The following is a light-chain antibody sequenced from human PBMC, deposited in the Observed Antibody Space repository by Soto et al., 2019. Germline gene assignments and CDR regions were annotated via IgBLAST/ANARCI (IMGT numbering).Light chain of an antibody. CDR3: QQSYSTSPWT. CDR2: AES. J-gene: IGKJ1*01. Sequence: DIHMTQSPSTLSASVLGRATLTCMASQTITHRLAWYQHKKRKDAKMLMYAESGLQSGVLSRWIGGGGGTDLSIIISSMQHEDFFTEYCQQSYSTSPWTFGQGTKVDIK. CDR1: QTITHR. V-gene: IGKV1-39*01.